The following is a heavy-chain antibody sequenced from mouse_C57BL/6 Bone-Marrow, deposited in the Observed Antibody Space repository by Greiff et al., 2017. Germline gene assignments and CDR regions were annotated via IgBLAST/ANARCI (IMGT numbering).Heavy chain of an antibody. Sequence: QVQLQQSGAELVRPGTSVKMSCKASGYTFTNYWIGWAKQRPGHGLEWIGDIYPGGGYTNYNEKFKGKATLTADKSSSTAYMQFSSRTSEDSAIYYCAREGGDGYFQFAYWGQGTLVTVSA. CDR2: IYPGGGYT. J-gene: IGHJ3*01. CDR1: GYTFTNYW. CDR3: AREGGDGYFQFAY. V-gene: IGHV1-63*01. D-gene: IGHD2-3*01.